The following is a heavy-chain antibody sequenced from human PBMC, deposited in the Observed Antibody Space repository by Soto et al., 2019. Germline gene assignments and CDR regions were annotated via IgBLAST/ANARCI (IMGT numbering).Heavy chain of an antibody. J-gene: IGHJ6*02. CDR1: GFTFSDYY. V-gene: IGHV3-11*06. CDR2: ISSSSSYT. CDR3: ARGPSLWFGKGKNGMDV. Sequence: PGGSLRLSCAASGFTFSDYYMSWIRQAPGKGLEWVSYISSSSSYTNYADSVKGRFTISRDNAKNSLYLQMNSLRAGDTAVYYCARGPSLWFGKGKNGMDVWGQGTTVTVSS. D-gene: IGHD3-10*01.